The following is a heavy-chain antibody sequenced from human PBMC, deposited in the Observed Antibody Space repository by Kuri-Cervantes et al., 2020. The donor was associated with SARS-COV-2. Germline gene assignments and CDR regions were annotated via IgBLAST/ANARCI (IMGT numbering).Heavy chain of an antibody. CDR2: ISSSSSYI. J-gene: IGHJ4*02. Sequence: GSLRLSCAASGFTFSSYSMNWVRQAPGKGLEWVSSISSSSSYIYYADSVKGRFTISRDNAKNSLYLQMNSLRAEDTAVYYCARASLQEYSGSYFHYFDYWGQGTLVTVSS. CDR3: ARASLQEYSGSYFHYFDY. CDR1: GFTFSSYS. V-gene: IGHV3-21*01. D-gene: IGHD1-26*01.